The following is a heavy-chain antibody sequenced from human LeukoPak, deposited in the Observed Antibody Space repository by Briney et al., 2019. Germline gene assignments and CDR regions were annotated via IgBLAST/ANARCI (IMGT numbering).Heavy chain of an antibody. J-gene: IGHJ6*03. D-gene: IGHD3-3*01. CDR2: IKQDGSEK. CDR3: ARVPLDFWSGYSSFYYYYYYMDV. V-gene: IGHV3-7*01. Sequence: GGSLRLSCAASGFTFGSYWMSWVRQAPGKGLEWVANIKQDGSEKYYVDSVKGRFTISRDNAKNSLYLQMNSLRAEDTAVYYCARVPLDFWSGYSSFYYYYYYMDVWGKGTTVTVSS. CDR1: GFTFGSYW.